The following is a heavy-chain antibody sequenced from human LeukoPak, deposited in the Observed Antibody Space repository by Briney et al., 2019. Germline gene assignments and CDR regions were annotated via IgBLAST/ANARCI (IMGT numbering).Heavy chain of an antibody. CDR1: GGSISSGDYY. J-gene: IGHJ2*01. V-gene: IGHV4-30-4*01. D-gene: IGHD1-26*01. CDR2: IYYSGST. CDR3: AREVPWVWNFDL. Sequence: SETLSPTCTVSGGSISSGDYYWSWIRQPPGTGLEWIGYIYYSGSTYYNPSLKSRVTISVDTSKNQFSLKLNSVTAADTAVYYCAREVPWVWNFDLWGRGTLVTVSS.